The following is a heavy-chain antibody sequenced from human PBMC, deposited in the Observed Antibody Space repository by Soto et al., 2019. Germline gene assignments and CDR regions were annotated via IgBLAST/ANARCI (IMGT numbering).Heavy chain of an antibody. CDR3: ASDPPEGLSIEYYYYLTPRS. CDR1: GFTFSSYW. CDR2: INSDGSST. J-gene: IGHJ5*02. Sequence: GGSLRLSCAASGFTFSSYWMHWVRQAPGKGLVWVSRINSDGSSTSYADSVKGRFTISRDNAKNTLYLQMNSLRAEDTAVYYCASDPPEGLSIEYYYYLTPRSWGQGTLVTVSS. V-gene: IGHV3-74*01. D-gene: IGHD3-10*01.